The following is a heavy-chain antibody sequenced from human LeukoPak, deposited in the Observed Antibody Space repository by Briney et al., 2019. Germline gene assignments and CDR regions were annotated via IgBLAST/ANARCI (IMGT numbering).Heavy chain of an antibody. V-gene: IGHV3-30*02. Sequence: PGGSLRLSCTGSGFPFSSYGMHWVRQTPGRGLEWVAFIRYDGKTEYYADSVKGRFTMAREVSHSTFHLHMKDLIPDDAAVYFCAKDLNTGVMQYFDSWGQGTRVSVSS. CDR3: AKDLNTGVMQYFDS. D-gene: IGHD2-21*01. J-gene: IGHJ4*02. CDR2: IRYDGKTE. CDR1: GFPFSSYG.